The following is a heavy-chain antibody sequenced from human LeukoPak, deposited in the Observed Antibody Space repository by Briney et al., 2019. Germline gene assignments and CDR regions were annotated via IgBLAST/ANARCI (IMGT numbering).Heavy chain of an antibody. CDR1: GFTVSSNY. CDR3: ATNWNYRFDY. CDR2: IKGDGSEK. V-gene: IGHV3-7*01. J-gene: IGHJ4*02. Sequence: GGPLRLSCAASGFTVSSNYMSWVRQAPGKGLEWVANIKGDGSEKHYVDSVKGRFTISRDNAKNSLYLQMNSLRVEDTAVYYCATNWNYRFDYWGQGTLVTVSS. D-gene: IGHD1-7*01.